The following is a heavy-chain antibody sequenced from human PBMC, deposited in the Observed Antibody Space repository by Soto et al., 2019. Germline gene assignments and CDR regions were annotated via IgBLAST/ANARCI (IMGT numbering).Heavy chain of an antibody. D-gene: IGHD1-1*01. CDR1: GFTFSSYW. J-gene: IGHJ4*02. CDR3: ARTGTSHY. Sequence: GGSLRLSCEASGFTFSSYWMSWVRQPPGEGLEWVANIKQDGSEKYHEDSMKGRFTISRDNAKNSLYLQMNSLRADDTAVYYCARTGTSHYWGRGTLVTVSS. CDR2: IKQDGSEK. V-gene: IGHV3-7*01.